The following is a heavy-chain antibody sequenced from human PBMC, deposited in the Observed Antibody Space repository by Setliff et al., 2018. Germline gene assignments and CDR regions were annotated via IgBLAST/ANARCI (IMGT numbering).Heavy chain of an antibody. CDR2: ISASSANI. CDR1: GFTFSRYA. V-gene: IGHV3-48*01. Sequence: GGSLRLSCAASGFTFSRYAMNWVRQTPGKGLEWVSYISASSANIQYADSVRGRFTVSRDNARNSLYLQMNSLRGDGAAVYYCASDPSYASSLYYYLEVWGKGTTVTVSS. CDR3: ASDPSYASSLYYYLEV. D-gene: IGHD6-13*01. J-gene: IGHJ6*03.